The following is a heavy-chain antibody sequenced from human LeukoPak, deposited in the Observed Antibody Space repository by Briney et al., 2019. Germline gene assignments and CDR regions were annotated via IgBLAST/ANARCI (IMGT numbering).Heavy chain of an antibody. V-gene: IGHV3-9*01. CDR2: ISWNSGSI. CDR1: GFTFDDYA. D-gene: IGHD6-19*01. CDR3: AKDRSEQWLVGLFDY. J-gene: IGHJ4*02. Sequence: GRSLRLSCAASGFTFDDYAMHWVRQAPGKGLEWVSGISWNSGSIGYADSVKGRFTISRDNAKNSLYLQMNSLRAEDTALYYCAKDRSEQWLVGLFDYWGQGTLVTVS.